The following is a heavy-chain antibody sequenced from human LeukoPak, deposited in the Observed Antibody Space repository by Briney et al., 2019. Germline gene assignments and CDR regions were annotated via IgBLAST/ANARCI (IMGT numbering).Heavy chain of an antibody. D-gene: IGHD1-26*01. CDR2: VSNCDHII. CDR1: GFSFSHYY. V-gene: IGHV3-11*04. CDR3: ARDWVDSGPYSGLGY. J-gene: IGHJ4*02. Sequence: GGSLRLSCAASGFSFSHYYWSWIRQARGKGLAWVSFVSNCDHIIYYADAVIGRFTISRDKAKISLYLQMNSLRGEGTAVYYCARDWVDSGPYSGLGYWEQGTLVTVSS.